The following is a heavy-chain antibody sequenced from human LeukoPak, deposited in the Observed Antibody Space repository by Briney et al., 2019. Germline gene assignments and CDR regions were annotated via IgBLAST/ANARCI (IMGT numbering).Heavy chain of an antibody. CDR3: ARDGSGYYNAEYFQH. D-gene: IGHD3-22*01. V-gene: IGHV3-11*01. Sequence: GGSLRLSCAASGFTFSDYYMSWIRQAPGKGLEWVSYISSSGSTIYYADSVKGRFTISRDNAKNSLYLQMNSLRAEDPAVYYCARDGSGYYNAEYFQHWGQGTLVTVSS. CDR1: GFTFSDYY. J-gene: IGHJ1*01. CDR2: ISSSGSTI.